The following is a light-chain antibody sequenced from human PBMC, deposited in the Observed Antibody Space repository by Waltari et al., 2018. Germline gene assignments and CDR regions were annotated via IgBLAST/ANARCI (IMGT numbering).Light chain of an antibody. Sequence: QSGLTQPASVSGSPGQSSPISCTGTSSDVGNYTLVSWYQHHPGKAPKPIIYEVTKRTSGVSDRFSASKSANTASLTISGLQTEDEADYYCCSYAGLGTYVFGTGTKVTVL. CDR1: SSDVGNYTL. J-gene: IGLJ1*01. CDR2: EVT. CDR3: CSYAGLGTYV. V-gene: IGLV2-23*02.